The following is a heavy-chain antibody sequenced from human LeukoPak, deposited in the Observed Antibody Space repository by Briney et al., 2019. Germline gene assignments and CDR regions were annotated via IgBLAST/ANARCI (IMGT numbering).Heavy chain of an antibody. CDR2: ISAYNGNT. Sequence: ASVKVSCKASGYTFTSYGISWVRQAPGQGLEWMGWISAYNGNTNYAQKLQGRVTMTTDTSTSTAYMELRSLRSDDTAVYYCARELRFLEWSTYPFDYWGQGTLVTVSS. CDR3: ARELRFLEWSTYPFDY. D-gene: IGHD3-3*01. V-gene: IGHV1-18*01. J-gene: IGHJ4*02. CDR1: GYTFTSYG.